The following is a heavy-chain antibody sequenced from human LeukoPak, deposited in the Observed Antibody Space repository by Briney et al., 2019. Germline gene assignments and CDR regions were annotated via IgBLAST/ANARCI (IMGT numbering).Heavy chain of an antibody. CDR2: ISTSGSTR. D-gene: IGHD1-1*01. CDR3: AKTGTPWYYFDY. V-gene: IGHV3-11*01. Sequence: PGGSLRLSCAASGFTFSDYYMSWIRQAPGKGLEWLSYISTSGSTRYYADSMKGRFTISRDNAKNSLDLQMNSLRAEDTAVYYCAKTGTPWYYFDYWGQGTLVTVSS. J-gene: IGHJ4*02. CDR1: GFTFSDYY.